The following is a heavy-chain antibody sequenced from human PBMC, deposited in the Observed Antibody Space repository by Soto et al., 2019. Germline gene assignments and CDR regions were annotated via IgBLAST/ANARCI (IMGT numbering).Heavy chain of an antibody. V-gene: IGHV1-18*01. D-gene: IGHD2-8*01. CDR1: GYTFTSYG. Sequence: GASVKPSCKASGYTFTSYGISCVRQAPGQGLEWMGWISAYNGNTKYAQKLQGRVTMTTDTSTSTAYMELRSLRSDDTAVYYCARGSIVLMVYAIGRANWFDPWGQGTLLTAPQ. CDR3: ARGSIVLMVYAIGRANWFDP. J-gene: IGHJ5*02. CDR2: ISAYNGNT.